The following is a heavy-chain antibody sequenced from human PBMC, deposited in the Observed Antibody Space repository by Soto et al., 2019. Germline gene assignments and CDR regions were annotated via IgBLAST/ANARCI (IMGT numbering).Heavy chain of an antibody. D-gene: IGHD1-26*01. CDR2: INHSGST. Sequence: SETLSLTCAVYGGSFSGYYWSWIRQPPGKGLEWIGEINHSGSTNYNPSLKSRVTISVDTSKNQFSLKLSSVTAADTAVYYCARGKIVGAPLYFDYWGQGTLVTVLL. J-gene: IGHJ4*02. CDR3: ARGKIVGAPLYFDY. CDR1: GGSFSGYY. V-gene: IGHV4-34*01.